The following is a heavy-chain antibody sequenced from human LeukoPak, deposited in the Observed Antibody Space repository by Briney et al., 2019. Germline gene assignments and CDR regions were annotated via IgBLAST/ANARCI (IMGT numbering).Heavy chain of an antibody. V-gene: IGHV3-7*04. D-gene: IGHD5-24*01. CDR2: IKQDGSEK. CDR3: ARGRRDGSYYFDY. Sequence: GGSLRLSCAASGFTFSSYWMSWVRQAPGKGLEWVANIKQDGSEKYYVDSAKGRFTISRDNAKNSLYLQMNSLRAEDTAVYYCARGRRDGSYYFDYWGQGTLVTVSS. J-gene: IGHJ4*02. CDR1: GFTFSSYW.